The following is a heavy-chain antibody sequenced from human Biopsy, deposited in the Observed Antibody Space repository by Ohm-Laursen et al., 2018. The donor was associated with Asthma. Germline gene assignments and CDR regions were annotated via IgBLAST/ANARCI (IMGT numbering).Heavy chain of an antibody. J-gene: IGHJ4*02. Sequence: ASVTVSCKDSGYTFTYFSIYWVRQAPGQGLEWLGRINTNTGNPTYAQAYTGRFVFSLDTSVSTAYLRISSLKADDTAVYYCARGRYRGYDFDYWGQGSLVTVSS. V-gene: IGHV7-4-1*02. D-gene: IGHD5-12*01. CDR1: GYTFTYFS. CDR2: INTNTGNP. CDR3: ARGRYRGYDFDY.